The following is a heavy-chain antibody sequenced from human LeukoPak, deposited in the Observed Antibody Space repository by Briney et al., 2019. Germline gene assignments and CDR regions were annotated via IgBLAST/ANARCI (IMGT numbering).Heavy chain of an antibody. V-gene: IGHV4-61*01. CDR3: ARARVTMVRGVITYRRWFDP. CDR1: GGSVSSGSYY. J-gene: IGHJ5*02. CDR2: IYYSGST. D-gene: IGHD3-10*01. Sequence: SETLSLTCTVSGGSVSSGSYYWSWIRQPPGKGLEWIGYIYYSGSTNYNPSLKSRVTISVDTSKNQFSLKLSSVTAADTAVCYCARARVTMVRGVITYRRWFDPWGQGTLVTVSS.